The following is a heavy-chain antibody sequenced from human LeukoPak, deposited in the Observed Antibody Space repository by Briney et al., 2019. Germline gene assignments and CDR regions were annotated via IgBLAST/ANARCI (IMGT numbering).Heavy chain of an antibody. Sequence: ASVKVSCKASGYTFTGYYMHWVRQAPGQGLEWMGWISAYNGNTNYAQKLQGRVTMTTDTSTSTAYMELRSLRSDDTAVYYCARDLVGATAIDYWGQGTLVTVSS. CDR2: ISAYNGNT. CDR3: ARDLVGATAIDY. D-gene: IGHD1-26*01. CDR1: GYTFTGYY. V-gene: IGHV1-18*04. J-gene: IGHJ4*02.